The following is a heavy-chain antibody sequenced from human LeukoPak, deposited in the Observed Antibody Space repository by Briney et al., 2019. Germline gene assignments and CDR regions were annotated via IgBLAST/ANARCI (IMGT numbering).Heavy chain of an antibody. J-gene: IGHJ4*02. Sequence: GGSLRLSCAASGFTFSSYEMNWVRQAPGEGLEWVSYISSSGSTIYYADSVKGRFTISRDNAKNSLYLRMNSLRAEDTAAYYCARDELGYSGYEGYWGQGTLVTVSS. CDR3: ARDELGYSGYEGY. V-gene: IGHV3-48*03. CDR2: ISSSGSTI. CDR1: GFTFSSYE. D-gene: IGHD5-12*01.